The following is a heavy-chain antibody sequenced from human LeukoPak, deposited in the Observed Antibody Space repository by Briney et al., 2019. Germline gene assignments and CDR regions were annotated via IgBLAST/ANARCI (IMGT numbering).Heavy chain of an antibody. Sequence: PSETLSLTCAVYGGSFSGYYWSWIRQPPGKGLEWIGEINHSGSTNYNPSLKSRVTISVDTSKNQFSLKQSSVTAADTAVYYCARQPRITMVRGVPVGAYYWGQGTLVTVSS. CDR1: GGSFSGYY. D-gene: IGHD3-10*01. V-gene: IGHV4-34*01. CDR2: INHSGST. J-gene: IGHJ4*02. CDR3: ARQPRITMVRGVPVGAYY.